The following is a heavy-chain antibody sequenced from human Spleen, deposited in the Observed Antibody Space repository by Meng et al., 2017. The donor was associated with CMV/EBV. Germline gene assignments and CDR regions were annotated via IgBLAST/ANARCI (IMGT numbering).Heavy chain of an antibody. Sequence: SETLSLTCVVYGGPLSDYFWSWIRQSPGKGLEWIGEINHVGSTNYNPSLKSRVTISIDTTKKQFSLNLSSVTAADTAVYYCVRGPHKNRYGDNSPRGYYYGMDVWGQGTTVTVSS. CDR2: INHVGST. V-gene: IGHV4-34*01. CDR3: VRGPHKNRYGDNSPRGYYYGMDV. CDR1: GGPLSDYF. J-gene: IGHJ6*02. D-gene: IGHD4-23*01.